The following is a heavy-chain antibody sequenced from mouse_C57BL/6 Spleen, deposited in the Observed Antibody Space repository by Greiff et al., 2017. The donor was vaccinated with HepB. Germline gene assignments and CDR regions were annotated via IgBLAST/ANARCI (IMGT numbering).Heavy chain of an antibody. V-gene: IGHV1-15*01. CDR1: GYTFTDYE. Sequence: VKLQESGAELVRPGASVTLSCKASGYTFTDYEMHWVKQTPVHGLEWIGAIDPETGGTAYNQKFKGKAILTADKSSSTAYMELRSLTSEDSAVYYCTTGIERGAMDYWGQGTSVTVSS. CDR3: TTGIERGAMDY. D-gene: IGHD1-1*02. J-gene: IGHJ4*01. CDR2: IDPETGGT.